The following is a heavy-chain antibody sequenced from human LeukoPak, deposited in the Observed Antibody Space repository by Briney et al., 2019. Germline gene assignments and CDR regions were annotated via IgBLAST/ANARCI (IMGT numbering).Heavy chain of an antibody. CDR3: AGTSGSYSRGAFDI. Sequence: GGSLRLSCVASGFTFSNYWVHWVRQAPGKGLVWVSHINSDGSSTSYADSVKGRFTISRDNARNTLNLQMNRLRGEDTAVYYCAGTSGSYSRGAFDIWGQGTMVTVSS. J-gene: IGHJ3*02. V-gene: IGHV3-74*01. CDR1: GFTFSNYW. CDR2: INSDGSST. D-gene: IGHD1-26*01.